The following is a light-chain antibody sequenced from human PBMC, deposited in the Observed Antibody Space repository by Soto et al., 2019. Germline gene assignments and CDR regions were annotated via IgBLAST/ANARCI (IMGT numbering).Light chain of an antibody. V-gene: IGLV2-11*01. CDR2: DIT. Sequence: QSVLTQPRSVSGSPGQSVTISCTGTSSDVGRFEYVSWYQQHPGEAPKVVVYDITKRPSGVPDRFSGSKSGNKASLTISGLQAEDEADYYCCSYAGISSYVFGTGTKLTVL. J-gene: IGLJ1*01. CDR3: CSYAGISSYV. CDR1: SSDVGRFEY.